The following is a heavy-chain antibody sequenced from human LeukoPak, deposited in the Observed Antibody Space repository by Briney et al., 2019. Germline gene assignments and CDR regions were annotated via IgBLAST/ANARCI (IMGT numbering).Heavy chain of an antibody. D-gene: IGHD3-10*01. CDR2: ISSSSSYI. J-gene: IGHJ4*02. V-gene: IGHV3-21*01. CDR1: GFTFSSYW. Sequence: GGSLRLSCAASGFTFSSYWMSWVRQAPGKGLEWVSSISSSSSYIYYADSVKGRFTISRDNAKSSLYLQMNSLRAEDTAVYYCAALWFGEFTVDYWGQGTLVTVSS. CDR3: AALWFGEFTVDY.